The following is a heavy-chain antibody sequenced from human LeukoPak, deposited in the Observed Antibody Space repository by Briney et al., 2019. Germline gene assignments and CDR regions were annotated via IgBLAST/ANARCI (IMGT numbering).Heavy chain of an antibody. Sequence: SETLSLTCTVSGDSISSYYWSWIRQPPGKGLEWIGYIYYSGSTNYNPSLKSRVTISVDTSKNQFSLKLSSVTAADTAVYYCARGGVGWPYYFDYWGQGTLVTVSS. J-gene: IGHJ4*02. CDR2: IYYSGST. CDR3: ARGGVGWPYYFDY. D-gene: IGHD2-15*01. V-gene: IGHV4-59*01. CDR1: GDSISSYY.